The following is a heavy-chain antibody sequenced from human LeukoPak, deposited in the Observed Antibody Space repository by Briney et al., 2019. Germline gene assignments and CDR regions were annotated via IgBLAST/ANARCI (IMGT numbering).Heavy chain of an antibody. V-gene: IGHV3-74*01. CDR2: IKSDGSGT. CDR3: ARSWSGGLDC. CDR1: GFTFSSYW. J-gene: IGHJ4*02. D-gene: IGHD6-25*01. Sequence: GGSLILSCAASGFTFSSYWMHWVRQAPGKGLVWVSRIKSDGSGTSYADSVKGRFTISRDNAKNTLCLQMNSLRAEDTAVYYCARSWSGGLDCWGQGTTVTVSS.